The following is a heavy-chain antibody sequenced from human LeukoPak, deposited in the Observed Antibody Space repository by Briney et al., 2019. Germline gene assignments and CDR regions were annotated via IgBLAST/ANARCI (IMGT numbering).Heavy chain of an antibody. Sequence: ASVKVSCKASGYTFTSCGISWVRQAPGQGLEWMGWISAYNGNTNYAQKLQGRVTMTTDTSTSTAYMELRSLRSDDTAVYYCARGGGYSGYDSRYYYYGMDVWGQGTTVTVSS. CDR3: ARGGGYSGYDSRYYYYGMDV. CDR1: GYTFTSCG. D-gene: IGHD5-12*01. CDR2: ISAYNGNT. V-gene: IGHV1-18*01. J-gene: IGHJ6*02.